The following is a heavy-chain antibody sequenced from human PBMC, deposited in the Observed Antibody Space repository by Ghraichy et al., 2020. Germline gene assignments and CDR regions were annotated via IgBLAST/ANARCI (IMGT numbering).Heavy chain of an antibody. CDR1: GDSISSGDYY. D-gene: IGHD2-8*02. J-gene: IGHJ6*02. CDR3: ARDHAGAYYYYAMDV. Sequence: SQTLSLTCTVSGDSISSGDYYWTWIRQHPGKGLEWIGYIYYSGGTYYHPSLKSRLTISVDTSKNQFSLKLSSVTAADTAAYYCARDHAGAYYYYAMDVWGQGAT. V-gene: IGHV4-31*03. CDR2: IYYSGGT.